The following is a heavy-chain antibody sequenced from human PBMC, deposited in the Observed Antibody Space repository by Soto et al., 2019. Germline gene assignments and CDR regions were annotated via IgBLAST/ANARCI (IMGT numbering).Heavy chain of an antibody. CDR2: ISAHNGNT. J-gene: IGHJ4*02. Sequence: QVHLVQSGAEVKKPGASVKVSCKGSGYAFTTYGITCVRQAPGQGLEWMGWISAHNGNTNYAQKLQGRVTVTRDTSTSTAYMELRSLRSDDTAVYYSARGRYGDYWGQGALVTVSS. CDR1: GYAFTTYG. V-gene: IGHV1-18*01. D-gene: IGHD1-1*01. CDR3: ARGRYGDY.